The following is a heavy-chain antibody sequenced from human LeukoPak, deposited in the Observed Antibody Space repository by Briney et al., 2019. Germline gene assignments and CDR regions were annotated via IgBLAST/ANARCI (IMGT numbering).Heavy chain of an antibody. CDR2: ISSGSTYI. V-gene: IGHV3-21*01. Sequence: GGALRLSCAASGFTFSSYSINWVRQAPGKGLEWVSSISSGSTYIYYTDSVRGRFTISRDNARNSLFLQMNSLRAEDTAVYYCARGAGATRKIDYWGQGTLVTVSS. CDR3: ARGAGATRKIDY. CDR1: GFTFSSYS. J-gene: IGHJ4*02. D-gene: IGHD1-26*01.